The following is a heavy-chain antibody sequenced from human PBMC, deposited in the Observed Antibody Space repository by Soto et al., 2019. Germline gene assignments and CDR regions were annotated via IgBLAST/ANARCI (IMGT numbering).Heavy chain of an antibody. J-gene: IGHJ6*02. CDR2: IIPIFRTA. CDR3: ARRGRNGGRSNYDYYGMDV. D-gene: IGHD2-8*01. V-gene: IGHV1-69*01. CDR1: GGTFGTLNSYT. Sequence: QVQLVQSGAEVKKPGSSVKVSCRSSGGTFGTLNSYTINWVRQAPGQGPEWMGDIIPIFRTANYAQKFQGRVTITADESTNTVYMELNSLMSEDTAVYYCARRGRNGGRSNYDYYGMDVWGQGTTVTVSS.